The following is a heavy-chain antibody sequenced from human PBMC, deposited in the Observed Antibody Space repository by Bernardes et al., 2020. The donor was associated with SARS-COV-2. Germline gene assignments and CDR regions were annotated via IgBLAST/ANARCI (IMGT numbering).Heavy chain of an antibody. J-gene: IGHJ4*02. D-gene: IGHD2-8*01. CDR1: GASLSSGSYF. CDR3: ARQGASTKTFV. CDR2: VFTRGSS. Sequence: SETLSLTCTVSGASLSSGSYFWTWIRQPAGKGLEWVGHVFTRGSSNYNPSLKSRVTMSADTSKNQFSLTLSSVTAADTAVYYCARQGASTKTFVWGQGTLVTVSS. V-gene: IGHV4-61*09.